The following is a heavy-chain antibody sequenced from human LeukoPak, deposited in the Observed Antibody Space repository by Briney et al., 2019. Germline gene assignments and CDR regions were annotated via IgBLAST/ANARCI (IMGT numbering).Heavy chain of an antibody. CDR1: GGTFSNYA. J-gene: IGHJ4*02. Sequence: ASAKVSCKASGGTFSNYAISWVRQAPGQGLEWMGGIIPIFGTANYAQKFQGRVTITADESTSTAYMELSSLRSEDTAVYYCARDPVKYYYDSSGYYAYWGQGTLVTVSS. CDR3: ARDPVKYYYDSSGYYAY. D-gene: IGHD3-22*01. V-gene: IGHV1-69*13. CDR2: IIPIFGTA.